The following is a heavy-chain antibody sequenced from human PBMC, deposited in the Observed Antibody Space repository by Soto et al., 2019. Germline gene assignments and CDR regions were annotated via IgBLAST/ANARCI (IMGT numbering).Heavy chain of an antibody. CDR2: IAYDGSNK. V-gene: IGHV3-30-3*01. D-gene: IGHD3-10*01. Sequence: QVQLVESGGGVVQPGRSLRLSCAASGCTFSSYAMHWVRQAPGKGLEWVAVIAYDGSNKYYADSVKGRFTISRDNSKNTLYLQMNSRRAEDTAVYYCARDPMGRYYGSGSYYFDYLGQGTLVTVSS. CDR1: GCTFSSYA. J-gene: IGHJ4*02. CDR3: ARDPMGRYYGSGSYYFDY.